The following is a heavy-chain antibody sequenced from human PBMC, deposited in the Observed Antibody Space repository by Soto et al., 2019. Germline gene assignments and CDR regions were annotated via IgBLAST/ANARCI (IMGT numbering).Heavy chain of an antibody. D-gene: IGHD4-17*01. CDR2: INHSGDT. CDR3: ATVNTVTSYFFES. Sequence: LSLTCTVHGGSFIGYYWSWIRQPPGKGLEWIGEINHSGDTNYNPSLKSRISISIDTSKNQFSLTVTSVTAADTALYYCATVNTVTSYFFESWGQGTLVTVSS. CDR1: GGSFIGYY. V-gene: IGHV4-34*01. J-gene: IGHJ4*01.